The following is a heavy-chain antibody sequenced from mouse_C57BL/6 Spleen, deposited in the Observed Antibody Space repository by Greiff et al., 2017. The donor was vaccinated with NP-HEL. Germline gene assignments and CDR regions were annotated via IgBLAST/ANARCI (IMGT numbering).Heavy chain of an antibody. J-gene: IGHJ3*01. CDR2: IDPSDSYT. CDR3: AREELGRIAY. Sequence: VQLQQPGAELVRPGTSVKLSCKASGYTFTSYCMHWVKQRPGQGLEWIGVIDPSDSYTNYNQKFKGKATLTVDTSSSTAYMQLSSLTSEDAAVYYCAREELGRIAYWGQGTLVTVSA. D-gene: IGHD4-1*01. V-gene: IGHV1-59*01. CDR1: GYTFTSYC.